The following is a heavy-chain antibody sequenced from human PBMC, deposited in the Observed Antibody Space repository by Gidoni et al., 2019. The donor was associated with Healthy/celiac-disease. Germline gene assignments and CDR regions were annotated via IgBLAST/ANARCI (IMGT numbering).Heavy chain of an antibody. D-gene: IGHD6-19*01. CDR2: IWYDGSNK. Sequence: QVQLVESGGGVVQPGRSLRLSCAASGFTFSSYGMHWVRQAPGKGLECVAVIWYDGSNKYYADSVKGRFTISRDNSKNTLYLQMNSLRAEDTAVYYCARDLGWVNDYWGQGTLVTVSS. CDR3: ARDLGWVNDY. V-gene: IGHV3-33*01. CDR1: GFTFSSYG. J-gene: IGHJ4*02.